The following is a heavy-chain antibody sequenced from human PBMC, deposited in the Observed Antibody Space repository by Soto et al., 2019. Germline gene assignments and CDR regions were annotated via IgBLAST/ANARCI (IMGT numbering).Heavy chain of an antibody. CDR3: AKELPIYYYDSSGYSDYYYDMDV. CDR1: GFTLNSYA. D-gene: IGHD3-22*01. J-gene: IGHJ6*02. V-gene: IGHV3-23*01. Sequence: PGGSLRLSCAASGFTLNSYAMNWLRQAPGKXLEWVSGISARGEKTYYADSVKGRFTISRDNSKDTVYLQMNSLRAKDTAVFYCAKELPIYYYDSSGYSDYYYDMDVWGQGTTVTVSS. CDR2: ISARGEKT.